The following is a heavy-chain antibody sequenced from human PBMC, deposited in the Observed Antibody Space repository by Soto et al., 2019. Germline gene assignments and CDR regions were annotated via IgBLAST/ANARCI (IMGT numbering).Heavy chain of an antibody. CDR3: ARGLGGLERLDY. V-gene: IGHV4-31*03. D-gene: IGHD1-1*01. CDR2: IYYSGST. CDR1: GGSISSGGYY. J-gene: IGHJ4*02. Sequence: SETLSLTCTVSGGSISSGGYYWSWIRQHPGKGLEWIGYIYYSGSTYYNPSLKSRVTISVDTSKNQFSLKLSSVTAADTAVYYCARGLGGLERLDYWGQGALVTVSS.